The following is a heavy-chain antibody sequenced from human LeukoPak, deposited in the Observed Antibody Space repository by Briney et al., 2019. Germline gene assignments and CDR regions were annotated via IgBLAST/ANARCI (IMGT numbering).Heavy chain of an antibody. J-gene: IGHJ4*02. D-gene: IGHD3-22*01. CDR2: VYNSGTT. Sequence: SQTLSLTCAVSGDSISSGDYSWSWIRQPPGKGLEWIGYVYNSGTTNYNPSLKSRVTISVDTSKNQFSLKLSSVTAADTAIYYCARNGDDSSDYYYFDYWGQGTLVTVSS. CDR3: ARNGDDSSDYYYFDY. CDR1: GDSISSGDYS. V-gene: IGHV4-30-4*07.